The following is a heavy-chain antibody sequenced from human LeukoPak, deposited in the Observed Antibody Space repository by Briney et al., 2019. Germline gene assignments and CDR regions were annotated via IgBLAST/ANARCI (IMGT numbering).Heavy chain of an antibody. Sequence: GESLKISCKGSGYSFSSNWIGWVRQMPGKGLEWMAIIYPGDSDTRYSPSFQGQVTISADKSITTAYLRWNSLRASDTAMYYCARSVGATPLDYWGQGTPVTVSS. D-gene: IGHD1-26*01. CDR1: GYSFSSNW. V-gene: IGHV5-51*01. CDR3: ARSVGATPLDY. CDR2: IYPGDSDT. J-gene: IGHJ4*02.